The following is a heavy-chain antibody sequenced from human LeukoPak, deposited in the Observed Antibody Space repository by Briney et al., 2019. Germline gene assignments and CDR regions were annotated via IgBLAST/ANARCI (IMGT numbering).Heavy chain of an antibody. Sequence: GGSLRLSCAASGFTFSTYTMNWVRQAPGKGLEWVASIGSGGRHIHYADSVKGRLTISRDNAKNSLYLQMNSLRAEDTAVYYCARSGYTYGFDYWGQGALVTVSS. CDR1: GFTFSTYT. CDR3: ARSGYTYGFDY. J-gene: IGHJ4*02. D-gene: IGHD5-18*01. V-gene: IGHV3-21*01. CDR2: IGSGGRHI.